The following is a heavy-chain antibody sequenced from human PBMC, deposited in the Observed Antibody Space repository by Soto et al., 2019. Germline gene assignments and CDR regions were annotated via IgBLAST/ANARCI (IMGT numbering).Heavy chain of an antibody. D-gene: IGHD6-13*01. Sequence: GGSLRLSCTASGFDFGDYYMSWIRQAPGKGLEWVSYIDSDDGTTYYTDSVKGRFTTSRDNAKNSLYLQMNGLRVEDTALYYCVRPYYSSSWFPFDRWGQGTLVTVSS. CDR3: VRPYYSSSWFPFDR. J-gene: IGHJ4*02. CDR2: IDSDDGTT. V-gene: IGHV3-11*01. CDR1: GFDFGDYY.